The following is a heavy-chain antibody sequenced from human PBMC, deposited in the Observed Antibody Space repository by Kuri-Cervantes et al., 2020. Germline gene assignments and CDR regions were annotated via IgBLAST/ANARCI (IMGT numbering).Heavy chain of an antibody. J-gene: IGHJ3*01. CDR2: VRGSGGAK. V-gene: IGHV3-23*01. CDR3: AKGFYVDYVGGAFYV. CDR1: GITFSSYA. D-gene: IGHD4-17*01. Sequence: GESLKISCAASGITFSSYAITWVRQAPGKGLEWVSHVRGSGGAKFYAASVKGRFTISRDNSKNTVYLHMNSLRVEETAIYYCAKGFYVDYVGGAFYVWGQGTMVTVSS.